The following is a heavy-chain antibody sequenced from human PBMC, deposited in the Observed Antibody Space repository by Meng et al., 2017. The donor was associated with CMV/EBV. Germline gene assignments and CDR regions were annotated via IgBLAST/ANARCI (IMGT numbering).Heavy chain of an antibody. J-gene: IGHJ4*02. CDR1: GGSISSYY. Sequence: SETLSLTCTVSGGSISSYYWSWIRQPPGKGLEWIGYIYCSGSTNYNPSLKSRVTISVDTSKNQFSLKLSSVTAADTAVYYCARGGSSSSETFDYWGQGTLVTVSS. CDR3: ARGGSSSSETFDY. CDR2: IYCSGST. D-gene: IGHD6-6*01. V-gene: IGHV4-59*01.